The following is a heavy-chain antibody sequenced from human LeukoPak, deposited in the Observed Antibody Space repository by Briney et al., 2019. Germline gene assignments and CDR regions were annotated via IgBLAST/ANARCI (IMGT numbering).Heavy chain of an antibody. CDR1: GFTFSSDA. CDR3: AKDPLWFGELNFDY. J-gene: IGHJ4*02. Sequence: GGSLRLSCSASGFTFSSDAMSWVRQAPGKGLEWVSAISGSGAGTYYADSVKGRFTISRDNSKNTLYLQMNSLRAEDTAVYYCAKDPLWFGELNFDYWGQGTLVTVSS. D-gene: IGHD3-10*01. CDR2: ISGSGAGT. V-gene: IGHV3-23*01.